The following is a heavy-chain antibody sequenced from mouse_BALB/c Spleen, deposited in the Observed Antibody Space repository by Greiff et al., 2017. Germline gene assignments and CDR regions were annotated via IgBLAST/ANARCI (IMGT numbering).Heavy chain of an antibody. D-gene: IGHD2-2*01. J-gene: IGHJ2*01. CDR2: INPYNDGT. CDR1: GYTFTSYV. Sequence: EVQLQQSGPELVKPGASVKMSCKASGYTFTSYVMHWVKQKPGQGLEWIGYINPYNDGTKYNEKFKGKATLTSDKSFSTAYMELSSLTSEDSAVYYCARGYDRYYFDYWGQGTTLTVSS. CDR3: ARGYDRYYFDY. V-gene: IGHV1-14*01.